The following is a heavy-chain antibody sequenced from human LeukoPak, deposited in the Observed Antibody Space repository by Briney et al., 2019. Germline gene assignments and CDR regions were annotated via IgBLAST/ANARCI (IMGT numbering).Heavy chain of an antibody. Sequence: ASVNVSCKASGYTFTGYYMHWVRQAPGQGLEWMGWINPNSGGTNYAQKFQGRVTMTRDTSISTAYMELSRLRSDDTAVYYCARGGSRYYDSSGYYYDYWGQGTLVTVSS. V-gene: IGHV1-2*02. CDR1: GYTFTGYY. CDR3: ARGGSRYYDSSGYYYDY. J-gene: IGHJ4*02. D-gene: IGHD3-22*01. CDR2: INPNSGGT.